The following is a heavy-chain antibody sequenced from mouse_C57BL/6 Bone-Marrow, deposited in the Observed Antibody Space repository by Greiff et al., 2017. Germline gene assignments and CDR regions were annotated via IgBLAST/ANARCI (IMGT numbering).Heavy chain of an antibody. Sequence: VQRVESGPGLVQPSQSLSITCTVSGFSLTSYGVHWVRQSPGKGLEWLGVIWSGGSTDYNAAFISRLSISKDNSKSQVFFKMNSLQADDTAIYYCARKGYGNYPNYYAMDYWGQGTSVTVSS. V-gene: IGHV2-2*01. D-gene: IGHD2-10*02. CDR2: IWSGGST. CDR1: GFSLTSYG. J-gene: IGHJ4*01. CDR3: ARKGYGNYPNYYAMDY.